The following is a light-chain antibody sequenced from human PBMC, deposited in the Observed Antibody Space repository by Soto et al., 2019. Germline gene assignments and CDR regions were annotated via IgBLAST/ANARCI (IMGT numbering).Light chain of an antibody. V-gene: IGKV4-1*01. J-gene: IGKJ4*01. CDR2: WAS. Sequence: DIVMTQSPDSLAVSLGARATIHCKSSQNLLYSSNNKNYLAWYQQKPGQPPKLLIYWASTRAAGVPDRFSGSGSETDFTLTISSLQAEDVAVYYCHQYYSTPSRTFCGGTRVEIK. CDR3: HQYYSTPSRT. CDR1: QNLLYSSNNKNY.